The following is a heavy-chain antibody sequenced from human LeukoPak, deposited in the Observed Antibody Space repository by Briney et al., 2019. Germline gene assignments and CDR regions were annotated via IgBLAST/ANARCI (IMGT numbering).Heavy chain of an antibody. D-gene: IGHD1-7*01. CDR2: ISGSGGST. CDR3: AKGPRGTNDYYYYYMDV. Sequence: GGSLRLSCAASGFTFSSYAMSWVRQAPGKGLEWVSAISGSGGSTYYADSVKGRFTISRDNSKNTLYLQMNSLRAEDTAVYYCAKGPRGTNDYYYYYMDVWGKGTTVTVSS. J-gene: IGHJ6*03. CDR1: GFTFSSYA. V-gene: IGHV3-23*01.